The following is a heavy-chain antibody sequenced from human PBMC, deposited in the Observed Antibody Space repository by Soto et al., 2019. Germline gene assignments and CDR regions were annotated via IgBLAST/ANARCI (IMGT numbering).Heavy chain of an antibody. CDR2: IYHSGST. J-gene: IGHJ3*02. CDR3: TSKFGQLLADAFDI. D-gene: IGHD3-10*01. V-gene: IGHV4-31*03. CDR1: GGSISSGGYY. Sequence: PSETLSLTCTVSGGSISSGGYYWSWIRQHPGKGLEWIGYIYHSGSTIYNPSLQSRVTLSVDKSKNEFSLKMSSVTDADTAVYYCTSKFGQLLADAFDIWGQGTIVTVSS.